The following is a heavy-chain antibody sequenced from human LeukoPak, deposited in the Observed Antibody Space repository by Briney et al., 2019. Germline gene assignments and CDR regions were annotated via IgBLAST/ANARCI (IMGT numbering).Heavy chain of an antibody. D-gene: IGHD1-26*01. CDR3: ARVFAWELLNFDY. J-gene: IGHJ4*02. V-gene: IGHV1-2*02. CDR2: INPNSGGT. CDR1: GYTFTSYA. Sequence: GASVKVSCKASGYTFTSYAMNWVRQAPGQGLEWMGWINPNSGGTNYAQKFQGRVTMTRDTSISTAYMELSRLRSDDTAVYYCARVFAWELLNFDYWGQGTLVTVSS.